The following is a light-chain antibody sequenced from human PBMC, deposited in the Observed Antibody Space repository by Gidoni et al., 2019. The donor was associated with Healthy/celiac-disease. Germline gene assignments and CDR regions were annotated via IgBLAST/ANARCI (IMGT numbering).Light chain of an antibody. CDR3: AAWDDSLSSGV. Sequence: QSVLTQPPSASGTPGQRVTISCSGSSSNIGSNYVYWYQQLPGTAPKLLIYRNNQRPSVAPDRFSGSKSGTSASLAISGLRSEDEADYYCAAWDDSLSSGVFGGGTKLTVL. V-gene: IGLV1-47*01. J-gene: IGLJ2*01. CDR1: SSNIGSNY. CDR2: RNN.